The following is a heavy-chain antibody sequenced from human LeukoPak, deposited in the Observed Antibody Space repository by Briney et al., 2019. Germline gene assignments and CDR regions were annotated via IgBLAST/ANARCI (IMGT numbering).Heavy chain of an antibody. CDR3: AKDITMIVVEGPFDI. CDR1: GFTFYDYA. CDR2: ISWDSGSI. V-gene: IGHV3-9*01. Sequence: PGGSLRLSCAASGFTFYDYAMHWVRQAPGKGLEWVSGISWDSGSIVYADSVKGRFTISRDNAKNSLYLQMNSLRAGDTALYYCAKDITMIVVEGPFDIWGQGTMVTVSS. D-gene: IGHD3-22*01. J-gene: IGHJ3*02.